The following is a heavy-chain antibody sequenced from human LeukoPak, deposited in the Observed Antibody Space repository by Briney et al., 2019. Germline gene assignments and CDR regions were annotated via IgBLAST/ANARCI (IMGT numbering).Heavy chain of an antibody. CDR1: GGTFSSYA. CDR3: ARPQSLRYFDWLSPYYYYGMDV. V-gene: IGHV1-69*04. D-gene: IGHD3-9*01. J-gene: IGHJ6*02. Sequence: ASVKVSCKASGGTFSSYAISWVRQAPGQGLEWMGRIIPILGIANYAQKFQGRVTITADKSTSTAYMELSSLRSEDTAGYYCARPQSLRYFDWLSPYYYYGMDVWGQGTTVTVSS. CDR2: IIPILGIA.